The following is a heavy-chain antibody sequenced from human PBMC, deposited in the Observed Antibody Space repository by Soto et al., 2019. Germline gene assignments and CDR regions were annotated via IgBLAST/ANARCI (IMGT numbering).Heavy chain of an antibody. CDR1: ASTFRSYS. CDR3: ARGKYSSSSSTFDY. D-gene: IGHD6-6*01. CDR2: ISSSSSYI. Sequence: GGSLRLSCAASASTFRSYSMNWVRQAPGKGLEWVSSISSSSSYIFYADSVKGRFTISGDNAKNSLYLQMNSLRAEDTAVYYCARGKYSSSSSTFDYWGQGTLVTVSS. V-gene: IGHV3-21*01. J-gene: IGHJ4*02.